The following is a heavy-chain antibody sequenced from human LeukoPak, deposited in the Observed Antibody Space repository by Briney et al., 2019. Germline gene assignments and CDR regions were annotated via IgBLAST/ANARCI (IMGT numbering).Heavy chain of an antibody. CDR2: ISAYNGNT. J-gene: IGHJ6*02. V-gene: IGHV1-18*01. Sequence: GASVKISCESSGGTFSSYTISCVRQAPGQGLEWMGWISAYNGNTNYAQKLQGRVTMTTDTSTSTAYMELRSLRSDDTAVYYCANRYWGMDVWGQGTTVTVSS. D-gene: IGHD3-16*01. CDR1: GGTFSSYT. CDR3: ANRYWGMDV.